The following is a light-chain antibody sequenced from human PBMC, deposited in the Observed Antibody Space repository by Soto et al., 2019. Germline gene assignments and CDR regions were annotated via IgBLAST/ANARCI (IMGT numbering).Light chain of an antibody. J-gene: IGKJ1*01. CDR2: GAS. CDR3: QQYNNWPQT. V-gene: IGKV3-15*01. Sequence: EVVLTQSPGTLSLSKGERATLSCRASQSVSSSYLAWYQQKPGQAPRLLIYGASTRATGIPARFSGSGSGTEFTLTISSLQSEDFAVYYCQQYNNWPQTFGQGTKVDNK. CDR1: QSVSSSY.